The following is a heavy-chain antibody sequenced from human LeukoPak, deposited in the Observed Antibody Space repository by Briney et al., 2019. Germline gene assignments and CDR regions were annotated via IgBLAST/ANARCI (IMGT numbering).Heavy chain of an antibody. J-gene: IGHJ4*02. V-gene: IGHV1-2*02. CDR1: GYTFADYY. CDR3: SSGEVDGPDFRY. D-gene: IGHD3-10*01. Sequence: ASVRVSCRASGYTFADYYIHWVRQAPGHGLEWMGWINPNSVTNYAQQFQGRVTMTRDTSIRTAYMELSRLTSVDMAVYYCSSGEVDGPDFRYWGQGTLVTVSS. CDR2: INPNSVT.